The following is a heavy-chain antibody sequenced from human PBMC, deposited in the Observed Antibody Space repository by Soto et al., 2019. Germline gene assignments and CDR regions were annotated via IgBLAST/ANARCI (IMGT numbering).Heavy chain of an antibody. CDR3: AREHYGNSAWFDP. Sequence: GASVEVCCTESGYTFASCDIRWVRQATGQGLEWMGWMNPNSGNTGYAQKFQGRVTMTRNTSISTAYMELSSLRSEDTAVYYCAREHYGNSAWFDPWGQGTLVTVSS. CDR2: MNPNSGNT. V-gene: IGHV1-8*01. J-gene: IGHJ5*02. D-gene: IGHD3-10*01. CDR1: GYTFASCD.